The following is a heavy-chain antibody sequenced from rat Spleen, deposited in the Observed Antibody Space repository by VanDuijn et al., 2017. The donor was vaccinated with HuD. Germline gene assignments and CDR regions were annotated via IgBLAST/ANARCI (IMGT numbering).Heavy chain of an antibody. CDR1: GRTFSDYY. CDR3: TTMSNWFTF. Sequence: EVQLVESGGGLVQPGRSLKLSCAASGRTFSDYYMAWVRQAPTKGLEWVAYISTGGTTTYYRDSVKGRFTISRDDAKSFLYLQMDSLRSEDTATYYCTTMSNWFTFWGQGTLVTVSS. V-gene: IGHV5-27*01. CDR2: ISTGGTTT. J-gene: IGHJ3*01.